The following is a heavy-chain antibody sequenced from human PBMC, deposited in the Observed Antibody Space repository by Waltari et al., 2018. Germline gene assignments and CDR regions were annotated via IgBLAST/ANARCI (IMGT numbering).Heavy chain of an antibody. Sequence: QVQLVESGGGLVKPGGSLRLSCAASGFTFRDSYMSWIRQAPGKGLEWVSYISSSGSTIDYADSVKGRFTISRDNAKNSLYLQMNSLRAEDTAVYYCARAPPSSWYYFDYWGQGTLVTVSS. CDR1: GFTFRDSY. CDR3: ARAPPSSWYYFDY. CDR2: ISSSGSTI. J-gene: IGHJ4*02. D-gene: IGHD6-13*01. V-gene: IGHV3-11*01.